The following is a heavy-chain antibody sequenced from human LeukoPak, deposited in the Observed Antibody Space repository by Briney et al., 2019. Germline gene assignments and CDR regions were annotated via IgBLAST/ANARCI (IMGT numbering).Heavy chain of an antibody. D-gene: IGHD6-13*01. V-gene: IGHV4-4*07. J-gene: IGHJ5*02. CDR2: IYTSGST. CDR1: GGSISNSY. CDR3: ARRRRHSSSEVWFDP. Sequence: SETLSLTCTVSGGSISNSYWSWIRQPAGKGLEWIGRIYTSGSTNYNPSLKSRVTMSVDTSKNQFSLKLNSVTAADTAVYYCARRRRHSSSEVWFDPWGQGTLVTVSS.